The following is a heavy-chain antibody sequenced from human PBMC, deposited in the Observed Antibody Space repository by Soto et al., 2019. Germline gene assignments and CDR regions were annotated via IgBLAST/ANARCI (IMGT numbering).Heavy chain of an antibody. CDR3: ARDRPLLPIDY. V-gene: IGHV3-21*01. J-gene: IGHJ4*02. CDR1: GITFSSYS. CDR2: ISSSSSYI. Sequence: PGGSLRLSCAASGITFSSYSMNWVRQAPGKGLEWVSSISSSSSYIYYADSVKGRFTISRDNAKNSLYLQMNSLRAEDTAVDSCARDRPLLPIDYWGQGTLVTVSS.